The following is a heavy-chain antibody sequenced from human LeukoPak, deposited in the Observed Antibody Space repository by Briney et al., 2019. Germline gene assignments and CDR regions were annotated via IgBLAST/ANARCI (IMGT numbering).Heavy chain of an antibody. J-gene: IGHJ4*02. CDR2: IISSGRYI. V-gene: IGHV3-21*01. D-gene: IGHD3-10*01. CDR1: GLTFSSYS. Sequence: PGGSLRLSCSASGLTFSSYSMNSVRQAPGKWRELVSSIISSGRYIYYADSVKGRFTSARDNAKNPLYLQMHSLRAEDTAVYYRARDLAITMVRGVILTPFDYWGQGTLVTVSS. CDR3: ARDLAITMVRGVILTPFDY.